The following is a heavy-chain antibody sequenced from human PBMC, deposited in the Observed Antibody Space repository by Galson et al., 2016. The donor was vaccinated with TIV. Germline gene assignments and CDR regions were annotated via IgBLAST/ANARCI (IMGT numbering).Heavy chain of an antibody. V-gene: IGHV2-5*02. CDR1: GFSLITNGVG. J-gene: IGHJ6*02. Sequence: PALVKPTQTLTLTCTFSGFSLITNGVGVGWVRQPPGKALEWLAHIYWDDDERYSPSLKSRLTITKDTSKNKVVLRMTNMDPMDTATYYCVHLPNMFYYGMDVWGQGTTVTVSS. CDR3: VHLPNMFYYGMDV. D-gene: IGHD3-10*02. CDR2: IYWDDDE.